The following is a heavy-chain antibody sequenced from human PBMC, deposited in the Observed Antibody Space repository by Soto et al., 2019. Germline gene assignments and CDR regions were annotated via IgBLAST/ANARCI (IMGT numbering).Heavy chain of an antibody. CDR3: ARGHNMLTTTYVGFFDH. J-gene: IGHJ4*02. CDR1: GFTFSDYY. Sequence: VGSLRLSCTTSGFTFSDYYMSWIRKAPGKGLEWISYISSSGNTIYYADSVQGRFTISRDSAKNSLYLQLTNLRADDTAVYYCARGHNMLTTTYVGFFDHWGQGALVTVSS. CDR2: ISSSGNTI. D-gene: IGHD3-9*01. V-gene: IGHV3-11*01.